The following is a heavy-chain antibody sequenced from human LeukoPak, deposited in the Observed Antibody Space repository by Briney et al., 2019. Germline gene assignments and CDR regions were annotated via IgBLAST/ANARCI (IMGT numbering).Heavy chain of an antibody. Sequence: PSGTLSLTCTVSGGSISSSSYYWGWIRQPPGKGLEWIGSICYSGSTYYNPSLKSRVTISVDTSKNQFSLKLSSVTAADTAVYYCAKNQWLGGWGYWGQGTLVTV. V-gene: IGHV4-39*01. J-gene: IGHJ4*02. CDR1: GGSISSSSYY. CDR2: ICYSGST. CDR3: AKNQWLGGWGY. D-gene: IGHD6-19*01.